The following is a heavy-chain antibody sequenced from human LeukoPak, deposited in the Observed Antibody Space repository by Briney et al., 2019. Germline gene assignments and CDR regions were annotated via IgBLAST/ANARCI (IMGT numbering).Heavy chain of an antibody. Sequence: GGSLRLSCAASGFIFSTYNMNWVRQAPGKGLEWVSYISLSSTAIYYADSVKGRFTVSRDNAKNSLYLQMNSLRAEDMAVYYLARGITSDYWGKGTRVTFS. J-gene: IGHJ4*02. CDR2: ISLSSTAI. CDR3: ARGITSDY. CDR1: GFIFSTYN. V-gene: IGHV3-48*01.